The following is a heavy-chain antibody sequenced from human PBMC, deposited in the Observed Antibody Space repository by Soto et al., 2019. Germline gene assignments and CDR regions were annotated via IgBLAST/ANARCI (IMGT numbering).Heavy chain of an antibody. Sequence: QLQLQESGSGLVKPSQTLSLTCAVSGGSISSGGYSWSWIRQPPGKGLEWIGYIYHSGSTYYNPSLQRRVTIAVDRSKNQFSLKLSSVTAADTAVYSCARGRVVAPRRWGQGTLVTVSS. D-gene: IGHD2-15*01. CDR1: GGSISSGGYS. CDR2: IYHSGST. J-gene: IGHJ4*02. CDR3: ARGRVVAPRR. V-gene: IGHV4-30-2*01.